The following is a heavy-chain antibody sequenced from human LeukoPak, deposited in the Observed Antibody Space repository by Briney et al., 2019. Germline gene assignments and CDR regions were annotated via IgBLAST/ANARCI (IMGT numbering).Heavy chain of an antibody. CDR2: IYPGDSDT. D-gene: IGHD4-23*01. Sequence: GESLKISCKGSGYSFTSYWIGWVRQMPGKGLEWMGIIYPGDSDTRYSPSFEGQVTISADKSISTAYLQWSSLKASDTAMYFCARCAKIGMVTFIDYWGQGTLVIVSS. CDR3: ARCAKIGMVTFIDY. J-gene: IGHJ4*02. CDR1: GYSFTSYW. V-gene: IGHV5-51*01.